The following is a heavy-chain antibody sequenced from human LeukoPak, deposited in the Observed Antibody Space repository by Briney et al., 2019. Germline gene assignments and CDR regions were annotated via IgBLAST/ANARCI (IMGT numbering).Heavy chain of an antibody. CDR1: GFTFSSYG. CDR3: ARQLPLGATPAFDI. Sequence: GGSLRLSCAASGFTFSSYGMHWVRQAPGKGLEWVAFIRYDGSNKYYADSVKGRFTISRDNSKNTLYLQMNSLRAEDTAVYYCARQLPLGATPAFDIWGQGTMVTVSS. CDR2: IRYDGSNK. D-gene: IGHD1-26*01. J-gene: IGHJ3*02. V-gene: IGHV3-30*02.